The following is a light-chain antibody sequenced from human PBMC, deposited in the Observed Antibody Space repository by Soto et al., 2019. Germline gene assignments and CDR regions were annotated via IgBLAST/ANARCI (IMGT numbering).Light chain of an antibody. CDR2: GAS. V-gene: IGKV1-39*01. Sequence: DIQMTQSPSSLSASVGDRVTITCRASQSISSHLNWYQQKPGKGPKLLIYGASSLESGVPSRFSGSGSGTDFTLTINSLQPEDFATYYCQQSYSILTFGGGTKVDIK. CDR1: QSISSH. CDR3: QQSYSILT. J-gene: IGKJ4*01.